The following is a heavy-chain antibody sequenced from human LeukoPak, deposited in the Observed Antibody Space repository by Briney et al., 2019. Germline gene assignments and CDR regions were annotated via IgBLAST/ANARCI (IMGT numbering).Heavy chain of an antibody. D-gene: IGHD3-16*01. CDR3: ARASYSCYASGWVPFDY. V-gene: IGHV4-61*02. Sequence: SQTLSLICTVSGDSISSGSYYWSWIRQPAGKGLEWIGRIYTSESTNYNPSLKSRVTISADTAKHQFSLKLSSVTAADAAVYYFARASYSCYASGWVPFDYWGQGTLVTVSS. CDR1: GDSISSGSYY. J-gene: IGHJ4*02. CDR2: IYTSEST.